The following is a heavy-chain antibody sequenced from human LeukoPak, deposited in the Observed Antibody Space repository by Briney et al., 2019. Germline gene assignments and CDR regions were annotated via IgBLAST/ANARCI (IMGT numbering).Heavy chain of an antibody. D-gene: IGHD4-17*01. CDR1: RFSFGDYG. V-gene: IGHV3-49*04. J-gene: IGHJ4*02. CDR3: TGADGDYDHRFFDY. CDR2: TRRKANDGTT. Sequence: PGGSLRLSCTASRFSFGDYGLSWVRQAPGKGLEWIGFTRRKANDGTTEYAASVKGRFTISRDDSKAIAYLQMNGLQTEDTALYYCTGADGDYDHRFFDYWGQGTQVIVSS.